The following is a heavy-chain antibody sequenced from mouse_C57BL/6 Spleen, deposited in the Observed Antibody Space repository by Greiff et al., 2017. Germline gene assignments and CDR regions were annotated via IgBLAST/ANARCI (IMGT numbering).Heavy chain of an antibody. J-gene: IGHJ4*01. CDR3: AREGIYYDYDDAMDY. CDR2: IYPRDGST. CDR1: GYTFTDHT. V-gene: IGHV1-78*01. Sequence: VQLQQSDAELVKPGASVKISCKVSGYTFTDHTIHWMKQRPEQGLEWIGYIYPRDGSTKYNEKFKGKATLTADKSSSTAYMQLNSLTSEDSAVXFCAREGIYYDYDDAMDYWGQGTSVTVSS. D-gene: IGHD2-4*01.